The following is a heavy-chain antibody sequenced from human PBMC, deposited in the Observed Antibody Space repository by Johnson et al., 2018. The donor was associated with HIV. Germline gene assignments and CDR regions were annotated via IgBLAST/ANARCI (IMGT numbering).Heavy chain of an antibody. D-gene: IGHD5-12*01. Sequence: GGSLRLSCAASGFTFSGYWMSWVRQAPGKGLEWVANINQAGSNKYYADSVKGRFTISRDNSKNTLYLQMNSLRVEDTALYYCARGRKDIEAADGLDNDAFDMWGQGTLVTVSS. V-gene: IGHV3-7*02. CDR2: INQAGSNK. CDR3: ARGRKDIEAADGLDNDAFDM. CDR1: GFTFSGYW. J-gene: IGHJ3*02.